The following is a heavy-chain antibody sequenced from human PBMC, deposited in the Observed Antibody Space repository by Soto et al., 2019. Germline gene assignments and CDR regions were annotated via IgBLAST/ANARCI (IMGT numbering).Heavy chain of an antibody. CDR1: GGTFSSYA. Sequence: QVQLVQSGAEVKKPGSSVKVSCKASGGTFSSYAISWVRQAPGQGLEWMGGIIPIFGTANYAQKFQGRVTINADKSTSPAYMELRRLRSEDTAVYYCATLGGTAMVKIDYWGQGTLVTVSS. CDR2: IIPIFGTA. D-gene: IGHD5-18*01. V-gene: IGHV1-69*06. CDR3: ATLGGTAMVKIDY. J-gene: IGHJ4*02.